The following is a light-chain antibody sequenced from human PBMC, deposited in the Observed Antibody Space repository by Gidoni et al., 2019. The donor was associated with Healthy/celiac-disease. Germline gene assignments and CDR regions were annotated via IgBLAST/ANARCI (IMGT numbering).Light chain of an antibody. V-gene: IGLV4-69*01. Sequence: QLVLTQSPSSSASLGASVKLTCTLSSGHSNYAIAWHQQRPEKGPRYLMKLNSDGRHNKGDGIPDRFSGSSSGAERYLTISSLQSEDEADYYCQTWGTGIWVFGGGTKLTVL. J-gene: IGLJ3*02. CDR1: SGHSNYA. CDR3: QTWGTGIWV. CDR2: LNSDGRH.